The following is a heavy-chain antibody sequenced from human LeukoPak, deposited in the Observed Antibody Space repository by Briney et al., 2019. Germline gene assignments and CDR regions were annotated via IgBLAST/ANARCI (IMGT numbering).Heavy chain of an antibody. J-gene: IGHJ3*02. D-gene: IGHD1-1*01. CDR2: IGTAGDT. Sequence: GGSLRLSCAASGFTFSSCDMHWVRQATGKGLEWVSAIGTAGDTYYPGSVKGRFTISRENAKNSLYLQMNSLRAGDTAVYYCARVGNDHDAFDIWGQGTMVTVSS. CDR3: ARVGNDHDAFDI. V-gene: IGHV3-13*01. CDR1: GFTFSSCD.